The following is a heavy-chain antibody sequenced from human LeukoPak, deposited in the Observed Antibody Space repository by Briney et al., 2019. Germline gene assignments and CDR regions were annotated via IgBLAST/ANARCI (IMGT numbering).Heavy chain of an antibody. Sequence: SETLSLTCTVSGGSISSSSYYRGWIRQPPGKGLEWIGSIYYSGSTYYNPSLKSRVTISVDTSKNQFSLKLSSVTAADTAVYYCARGGEQQLVHYYYYYMDVWGKGTTVTVSS. J-gene: IGHJ6*03. CDR2: IYYSGST. V-gene: IGHV4-39*07. D-gene: IGHD6-13*01. CDR1: GGSISSSSYY. CDR3: ARGGEQQLVHYYYYYMDV.